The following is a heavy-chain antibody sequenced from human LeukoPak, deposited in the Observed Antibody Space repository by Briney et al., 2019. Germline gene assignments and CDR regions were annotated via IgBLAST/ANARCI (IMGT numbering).Heavy chain of an antibody. D-gene: IGHD2-2*01. V-gene: IGHV1-18*01. CDR1: GYTYTSYG. CDR2: ISAYNGNT. J-gene: IGHJ6*03. CDR3: ARVEGLTDIVVVPAPYRDYYYYYMDV. Sequence: ASVKVSCKASGYTYTSYGISWLRQAPGQGLEWMGLISAYNGNTNYARKLQGRVTMTTDTSTSTAYMELRSLRSDDTAVYYCARVEGLTDIVVVPAPYRDYYYYYMDVWGKGTTVTVSS.